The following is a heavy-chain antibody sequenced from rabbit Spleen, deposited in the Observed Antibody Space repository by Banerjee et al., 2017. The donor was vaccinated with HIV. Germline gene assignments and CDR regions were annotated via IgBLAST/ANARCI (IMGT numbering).Heavy chain of an antibody. CDR2: IYSISGVA. D-gene: IGHD3-1*01. CDR1: GFDFSTNYW. J-gene: IGHJ6*01. Sequence: QEQLVESGGGLVKPEASLTLTCTASGFDFSTNYWISWVRQAPGKGLEWIGCIYSISGVAYYASWAKGRFTISKTSSTTVTLQMTTLTAADTATYVCLKDFGLGGPGTLVTVS. CDR3: LKDFGL. V-gene: IGHV1S45*01.